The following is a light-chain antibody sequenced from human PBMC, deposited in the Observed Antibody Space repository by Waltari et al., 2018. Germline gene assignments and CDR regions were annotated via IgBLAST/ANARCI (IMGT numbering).Light chain of an antibody. CDR2: EVS. J-gene: IGKJ4*01. CDR3: MQSIQFPLT. V-gene: IGKV2D-29*01. CDR1: QSLLHSDGKTH. Sequence: DVVMTQTPLALSVTPGQPASISCKSSQSLLHSDGKTHLYWYLQKPGQPQQLLIYEVSNRVSGVPDRFSGSGSGTDFTLKISRVEAEDVGLYYCMQSIQFPLTFGGGTKVEIK.